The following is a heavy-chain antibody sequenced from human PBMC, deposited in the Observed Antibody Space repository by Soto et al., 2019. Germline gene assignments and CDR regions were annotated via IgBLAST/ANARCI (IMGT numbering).Heavy chain of an antibody. D-gene: IGHD3-10*01. J-gene: IGHJ4*02. CDR1: GFTFSSYG. CDR2: ISYDGSNK. Sequence: QVQLVESGGGVVQPGRSLRLSCAASGFTFSSYGMHWVRQAPGKGLEWVAVISYDGSNKYYADSVKGRFTISRDNSKNTLYLQMNSLRAEDTVVYYCVTSSGAFDYWGQGTLVTVSS. CDR3: VTSSGAFDY. V-gene: IGHV3-30*03.